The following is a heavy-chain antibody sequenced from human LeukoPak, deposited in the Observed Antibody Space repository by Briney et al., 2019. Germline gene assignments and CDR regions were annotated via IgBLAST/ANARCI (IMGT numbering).Heavy chain of an antibody. D-gene: IGHD3-10*01. J-gene: IGHJ3*02. V-gene: IGHV1-69*13. CDR1: GGTFSSYA. CDR2: IIPIFGTA. Sequence: SGKVSCKASGGTFSSYAISWVRQARGQGLEWMGGIIPIFGTANYAQKFQGRVTITADESTSTAYMELSSLRSEDTAVYYCARDKAHGGQGGAFDIWGQGTMVTVSS. CDR3: ARDKAHGGQGGAFDI.